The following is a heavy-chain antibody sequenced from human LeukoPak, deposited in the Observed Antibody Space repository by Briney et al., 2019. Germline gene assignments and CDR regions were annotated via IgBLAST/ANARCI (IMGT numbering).Heavy chain of an antibody. CDR1: GGSISGDY. D-gene: IGHD6-13*01. V-gene: IGHV4-4*07. CDR2: IYTSGST. CDR3: AREGIAAAEGTFDI. J-gene: IGHJ3*02. Sequence: SETLSLTCIVSGGSISGDYWSWIRQPAGKGLEWIGRIYTSGSTNSNPSLKSRVTMSLDTSKNQFSLKLNSVTATDTAVYYCAREGIAAAEGTFDIWGRGTMVTVSS.